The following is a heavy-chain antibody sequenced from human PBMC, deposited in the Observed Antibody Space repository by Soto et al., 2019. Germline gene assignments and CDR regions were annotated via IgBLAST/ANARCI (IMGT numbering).Heavy chain of an antibody. CDR2: IIPIFSTT. Sequence: QVHLVQSGAEVKKPGSSVKVSCKASGGTFSNHAINWVRQATGQGLEWMGRIIPIFSTTNYAQKFQGRVTFTADESTVTAYMELSSLKHDDTAVYYCAREVAADGTFREDVFDIWGQGTLVTVSS. CDR1: GGTFSNHA. CDR3: AREVAADGTFREDVFDI. D-gene: IGHD6-13*01. V-gene: IGHV1-69*12. J-gene: IGHJ3*02.